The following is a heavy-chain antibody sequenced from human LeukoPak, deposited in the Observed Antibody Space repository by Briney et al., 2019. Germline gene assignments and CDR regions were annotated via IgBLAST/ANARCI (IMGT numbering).Heavy chain of an antibody. D-gene: IGHD3-3*01. CDR1: GYSFTSYW. V-gene: IGHV5-51*01. CDR2: IYPGDSDT. J-gene: IGHJ3*02. Sequence: GESLKISCKGSGYSFTSYWIGWVRQMPGKGLEWMGIIYPGDSDTRYSPSFQGQVTIPADKSISTAYLQWSSLKASDTAMYYCARRDYDFWSGYHRDAFDIWGQGTMVTVSS. CDR3: ARRDYDFWSGYHRDAFDI.